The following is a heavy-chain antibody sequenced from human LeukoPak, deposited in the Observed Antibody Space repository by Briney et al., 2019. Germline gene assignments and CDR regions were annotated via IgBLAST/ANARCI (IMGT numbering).Heavy chain of an antibody. CDR3: AKDLNTAMVTEGTMDYYYYYGMDV. D-gene: IGHD5-18*01. Sequence: GGSLRLSCAASGFTFSSYGMHWVRQAPGKGLEWVAVISYDGSNKYYADSVKGRFTISRDNSKNTLYLQMNSLRAEDTAVYYCAKDLNTAMVTEGTMDYYYYYGMDVWGQGTTVTVSS. CDR1: GFTFSSYG. J-gene: IGHJ6*02. CDR2: ISYDGSNK. V-gene: IGHV3-30*18.